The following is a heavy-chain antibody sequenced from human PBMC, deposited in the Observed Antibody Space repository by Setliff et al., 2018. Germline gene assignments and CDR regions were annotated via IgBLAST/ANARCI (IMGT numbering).Heavy chain of an antibody. Sequence: ASVKVSCKASGFTFKTYSFSWIRQAPGQGLEWVGWISGYNSNTIYAQNFQGRVTMTTDASTNTAYMELRSLGSDDTAVYYCARDRPMVVVADNLALFDYWGQGTLVTVSS. CDR3: ARDRPMVVVADNLALFDY. V-gene: IGHV1-18*01. J-gene: IGHJ4*02. D-gene: IGHD2-15*01. CDR1: GFTFKTYS. CDR2: ISGYNSNT.